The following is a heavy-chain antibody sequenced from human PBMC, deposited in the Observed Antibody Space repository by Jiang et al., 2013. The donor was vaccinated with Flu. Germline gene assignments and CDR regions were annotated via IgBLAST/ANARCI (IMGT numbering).Heavy chain of an antibody. D-gene: IGHD5-12*01. J-gene: IGHJ4*02. V-gene: IGHV3-11*06. CDR3: AREGSGYSFDS. CDR2: ISSSSSYT. Sequence: RWIRQAPGKGLEWVSYISSSSSYTNYADSVKGRFTISRDNAKNSLYLQMNSLRAEDTAVYYCAREGSGYSFDSWGQGTLVTVSS.